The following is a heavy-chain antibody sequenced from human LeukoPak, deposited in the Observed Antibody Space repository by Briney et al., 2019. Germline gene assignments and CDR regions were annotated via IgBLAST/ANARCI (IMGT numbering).Heavy chain of an antibody. Sequence: GASVKVFCKASGGTFSSYAISWVRQAPGQGLEWMGGISPIFGTANYAQKFQGRVTITADESTSTAYMEVSSLRSEDTAVYYCARDLKRYYYGSGSLYYYYMDVWGKGTTVTISS. CDR1: GGTFSSYA. J-gene: IGHJ6*03. CDR3: ARDLKRYYYGSGSLYYYYMDV. V-gene: IGHV1-69*13. D-gene: IGHD3-10*01. CDR2: ISPIFGTA.